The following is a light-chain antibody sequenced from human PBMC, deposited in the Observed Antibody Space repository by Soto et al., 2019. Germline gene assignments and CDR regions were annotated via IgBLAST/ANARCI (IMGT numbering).Light chain of an antibody. V-gene: IGKV3-15*01. Sequence: EIVMTQSPATLSVSPGEGATLSCRASQSVSIHLAWYQQTPGQAPRPLIYSASTRATGIPARFSGSGSGTGFTLTISSLQSEDFAVYYCQQYNKWPGTFGQGTKLEIK. CDR3: QQYNKWPGT. CDR1: QSVSIH. J-gene: IGKJ2*02. CDR2: SAS.